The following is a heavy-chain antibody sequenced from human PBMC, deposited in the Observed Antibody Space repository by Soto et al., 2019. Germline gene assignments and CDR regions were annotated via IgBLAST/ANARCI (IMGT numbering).Heavy chain of an antibody. D-gene: IGHD4-17*01. Sequence: ASVKVSCKASGYSFTTSGITWVRQAPGQGLEWMGWISTYNGNTNYAQNLQDRVTLTTDTSTSTAYMELRSLRSDDTAVYYCARRLYGDYDYWGQGTLVTAPQ. J-gene: IGHJ4*02. CDR1: GYSFTTSG. V-gene: IGHV1-18*01. CDR3: ARRLYGDYDY. CDR2: ISTYNGNT.